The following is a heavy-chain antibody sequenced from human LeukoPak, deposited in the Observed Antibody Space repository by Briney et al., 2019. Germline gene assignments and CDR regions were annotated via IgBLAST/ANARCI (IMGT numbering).Heavy chain of an antibody. J-gene: IGHJ4*02. Sequence: ASVKVSCKTSGYTFTSYDLNWVRQATGQGLEWMGWVNPNSGNTGYAQKFQGRVTMTMDPSISTAYMELSSLRSEDTAVYYCARLSDDYDSSAYYHWGQGTLVTASS. D-gene: IGHD3-22*01. CDR3: ARLSDDYDSSAYYH. CDR1: GYTFTSYD. V-gene: IGHV1-8*01. CDR2: VNPNSGNT.